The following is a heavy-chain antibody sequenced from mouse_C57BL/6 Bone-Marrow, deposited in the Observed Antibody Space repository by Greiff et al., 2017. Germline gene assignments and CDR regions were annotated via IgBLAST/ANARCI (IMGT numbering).Heavy chain of an antibody. CDR2: IRSKSNNYAP. D-gene: IGHD1-1*01. Sequence: EVKLQESGGGLVQPKGSLKLSCAASGFSFNTYAMNWVRQAPGPGLEWVARIRSKSNNYAPYYADSVKDRFTISRDDSESMLYLQMNNLKTEDTAMYYCGRTTVVAPYAMDDWGQGTSVTVSS. V-gene: IGHV10-1*01. CDR3: GRTTVVAPYAMDD. J-gene: IGHJ4*01. CDR1: GFSFNTYA.